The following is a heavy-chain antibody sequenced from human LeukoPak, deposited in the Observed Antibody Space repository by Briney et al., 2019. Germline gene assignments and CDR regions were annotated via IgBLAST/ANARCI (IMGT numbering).Heavy chain of an antibody. D-gene: IGHD1-26*01. Sequence: ASVKVSCKAYGYNFATSGIGWVRQAPGQGLEWLGWISGYNGNTKSTPKLQGRVTMTTDTSTDTAYLELWSLRVDDTAIYYCARDLGPYTGSYYSYYHYMDVWGEGTSVTVSS. CDR1: GYNFATSG. V-gene: IGHV1-18*01. CDR2: ISGYNGNT. J-gene: IGHJ6*03. CDR3: ARDLGPYTGSYYSYYHYMDV.